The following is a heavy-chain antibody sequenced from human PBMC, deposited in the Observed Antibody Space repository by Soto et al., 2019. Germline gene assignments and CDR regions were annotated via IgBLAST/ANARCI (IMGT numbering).Heavy chain of an antibody. Sequence: QVQLQESGPGLVKPSETLSLTCTVSGGSISSYYWSWIRQPPGKGLEWIGYIYYSGSTNYNPSLTSRVTISVDTSKNQFSLKLSSVTAADTAVYYCARALSSVEYFDYWGQGTLVTVSS. CDR3: ARALSSVEYFDY. V-gene: IGHV4-59*01. J-gene: IGHJ4*02. CDR2: IYYSGST. D-gene: IGHD6-6*01. CDR1: GGSISSYY.